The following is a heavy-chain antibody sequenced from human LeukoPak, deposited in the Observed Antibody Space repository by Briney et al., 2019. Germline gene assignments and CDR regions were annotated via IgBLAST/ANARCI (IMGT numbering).Heavy chain of an antibody. CDR1: GYTFTGYY. CDR3: ARLLPSRITMVRGASYYFDY. V-gene: IGHV1-2*02. CDR2: INPNSGGT. D-gene: IGHD3-10*01. Sequence: ASVKVSCKASGYTFTGYYMHWVRQAPGQGLEWMGWINPNSGGTNYAQKFQGRVTVTRDTSISTAYMELSRLRSDDTAVYYCARLLPSRITMVRGASYYFDYWGQGTLVTVSS. J-gene: IGHJ4*02.